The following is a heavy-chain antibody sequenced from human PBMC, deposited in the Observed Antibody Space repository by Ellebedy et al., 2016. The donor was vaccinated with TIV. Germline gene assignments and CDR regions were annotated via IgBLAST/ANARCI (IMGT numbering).Heavy chain of an antibody. J-gene: IGHJ4*02. CDR3: VKSPPWELLNYFDY. CDR2: ISSNGGST. D-gene: IGHD1-26*01. V-gene: IGHV3-64D*06. Sequence: GESLKISCSASGFTFSSYAMHWVRQAPGKGLEYVSAISSNGGSTYYADSVKGRFTISRDNSKNTLYLQMSSLRAEDTAVYYCVKSPPWELLNYFDYWGQGTLVTVSS. CDR1: GFTFSSYA.